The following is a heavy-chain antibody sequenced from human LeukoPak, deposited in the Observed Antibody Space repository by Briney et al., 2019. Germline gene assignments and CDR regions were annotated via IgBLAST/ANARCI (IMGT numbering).Heavy chain of an antibody. CDR1: GGSFSGHS. J-gene: IGHJ5*02. V-gene: IGHV4-34*01. D-gene: IGHD3-10*01. CDR2: ISHTGTI. Sequence: SETLSLTCAVYGGSFSGHSWSWIRQVPGKGLEWIGEISHTGTINYNPSLKSRVTISADTSKNQFSLRLSSVTAADTAVYYCARVCCYFDSGSNPNWFDPWGQGTLVTVPS. CDR3: ARVCCYFDSGSNPNWFDP.